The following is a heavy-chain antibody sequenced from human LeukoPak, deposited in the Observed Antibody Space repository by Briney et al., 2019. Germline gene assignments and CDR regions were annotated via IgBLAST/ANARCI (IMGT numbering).Heavy chain of an antibody. CDR2: INPNSGGT. CDR1: GYTFTGYY. V-gene: IGHV1-2*06. J-gene: IGHJ4*02. Sequence: ASVKVSCKASGYTFTGYYMHLVRQAPGQGLEWMGRINPNSGGTNYAQKFQGRVTMTRDTSISTAYMELSRLRSDDTAVYYCARDRREVFYYDSSGYHDYWGQGTLVTVSS. D-gene: IGHD3-22*01. CDR3: ARDRREVFYYDSSGYHDY.